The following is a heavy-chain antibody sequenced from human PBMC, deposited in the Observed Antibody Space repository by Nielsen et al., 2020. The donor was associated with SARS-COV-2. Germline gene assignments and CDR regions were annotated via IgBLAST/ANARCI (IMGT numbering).Heavy chain of an antibody. Sequence: SGPTLVKPTETLTLTCTFSGFSLSTNGVGVGWIRQPPGKALEWLAFIYWDDDKRYSPSLRSRLTITKDTPKNQVDLSMTNMDPVDTATYYCAHVSKLYCGGDCETFDIWGQGTMVTVSS. D-gene: IGHD2-21*01. CDR3: AHVSKLYCGGDCETFDI. J-gene: IGHJ3*02. CDR1: GFSLSTNGVG. V-gene: IGHV2-5*02. CDR2: IYWDDDK.